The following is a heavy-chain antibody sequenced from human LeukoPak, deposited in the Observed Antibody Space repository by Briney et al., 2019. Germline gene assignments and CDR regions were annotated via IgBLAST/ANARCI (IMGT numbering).Heavy chain of an antibody. V-gene: IGHV1-69*13. D-gene: IGHD4-11*01. CDR2: IIPIFGTA. J-gene: IGHJ3*02. CDR3: TRDPTAPLEPRDI. Sequence: ASVKVSCKASGGTFSSYAISWVRQAPGQGLEWMGGIIPIFGTANYAQKFQGRVTITADESTSTAYMELSSLRSEDTAVYYCTRDPTAPLEPRDIWGQGTMVTVSS. CDR1: GGTFSSYA.